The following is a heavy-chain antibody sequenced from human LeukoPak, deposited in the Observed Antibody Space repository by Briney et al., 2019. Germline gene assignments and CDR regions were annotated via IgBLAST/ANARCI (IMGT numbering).Heavy chain of an antibody. CDR1: GFTFDDYA. Sequence: PGRSLRLSCAASGFTFDDYAMHWVRQAPGKGLEWVANIKQDGSEKYYVDSVKGRFTISRDNAKNSLYLQMNSLRAEDTAVYYCAREGHCSSTSCYSYYFYGMDVWGQGTTVTVSS. D-gene: IGHD2-2*01. V-gene: IGHV3-7*01. J-gene: IGHJ6*02. CDR3: AREGHCSSTSCYSYYFYGMDV. CDR2: IKQDGSEK.